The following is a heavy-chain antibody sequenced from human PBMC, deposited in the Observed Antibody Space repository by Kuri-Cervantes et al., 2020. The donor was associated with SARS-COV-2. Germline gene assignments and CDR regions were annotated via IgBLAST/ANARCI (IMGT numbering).Heavy chain of an antibody. J-gene: IGHJ6*02. V-gene: IGHV3-30*18. Sequence: GGSLRLSCAATGFTFSRSGMHWVRQAPGKGLEWVAAIPYDGHNKYYIDSVRGRFTISRDNSRNTLSLQMSSLRPEDTAVYYCAKDSGMIRGVINWELYYGMDVWGQGTTVTVSS. CDR3: AKDSGMIRGVINWELYYGMDV. CDR1: GFTFSRSG. CDR2: IPYDGHNK. D-gene: IGHD3-10*01.